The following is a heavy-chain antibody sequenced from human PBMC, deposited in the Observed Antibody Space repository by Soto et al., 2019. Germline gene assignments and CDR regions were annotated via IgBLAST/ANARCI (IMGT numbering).Heavy chain of an antibody. CDR3: ARGFTFLLSTFYFDY. V-gene: IGHV1-18*01. CDR2: IGTFNGNT. D-gene: IGHD3-3*02. Sequence: QVQLVQSGAEVKTPGASVKVSCKTSGYTFTSYGLSWVRQAPGKGLAWMGWIGTFNGNTNYAQKFQDRGTMTTDTSAITAYMELRSLRAEDTAVYYCARGFTFLLSTFYFDYWGQGTLVTVSS. CDR1: GYTFTSYG. J-gene: IGHJ4*02.